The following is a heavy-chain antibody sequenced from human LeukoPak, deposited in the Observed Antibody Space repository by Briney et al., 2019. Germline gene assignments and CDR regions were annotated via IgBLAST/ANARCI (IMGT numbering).Heavy chain of an antibody. CDR2: ISASGAVP. CDR3: ARSLIVASEDY. D-gene: IGHD3-22*01. CDR1: GFRFDSFY. Sequence: GGSLRLSCAASGFRFDSFYMGWIRQVPGKGLDYIALISASGAVPYYAESVKGRFTISRDNAKNSVSLQMNSLSADDTAVYYCARSLIVASEDYWGQGTLVTVST. J-gene: IGHJ4*02. V-gene: IGHV3-11*04.